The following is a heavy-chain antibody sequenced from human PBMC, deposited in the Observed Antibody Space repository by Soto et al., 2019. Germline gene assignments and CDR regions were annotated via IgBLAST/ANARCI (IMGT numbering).Heavy chain of an antibody. CDR2: IDRDGSGK. Sequence: GGSLRLSCAASGFTFSGHRMTWVRQAPGKGLEWVANIDRDGSGKYYVDSVRGRFTISRDNAENSLYLQMSSLRAEDTAVYYCARITVAQKEYLDYWGQGARVTVSS. CDR3: ARITVAQKEYLDY. V-gene: IGHV3-7*01. CDR1: GFTFSGHR. J-gene: IGHJ4*02. D-gene: IGHD4-17*01.